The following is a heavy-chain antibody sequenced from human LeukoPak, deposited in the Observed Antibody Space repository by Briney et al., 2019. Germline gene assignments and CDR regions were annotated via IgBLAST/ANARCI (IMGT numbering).Heavy chain of an antibody. CDR3: ARRPKTVGGRRAFDI. D-gene: IGHD1-14*01. Sequence: PSETLSLTCTVSGGSISSSSYYWGWIRQPPGKGLEWIGSIYYSGSTYYNPSLKSRVTISVDTSKNQFSLKLSSVTAADTAVYYCARRPKTVGGRRAFDIWGQGTMVTVSS. V-gene: IGHV4-39*07. CDR2: IYYSGST. CDR1: GGSISSSSYY. J-gene: IGHJ3*02.